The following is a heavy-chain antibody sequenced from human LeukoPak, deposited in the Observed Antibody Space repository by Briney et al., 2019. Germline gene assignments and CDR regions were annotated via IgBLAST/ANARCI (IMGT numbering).Heavy chain of an antibody. CDR1: GGTFSSYA. V-gene: IGHV1-69*05. Sequence: SVKVSCKASGGTFSSYAISWVRQAPGQGLEWMGRVIPIFGTANYAQKFQGRVTITTDESTSTAYMELSSLRSEDTAVYYCARDRIAAAGTRGFDYWGQGTLVTVSS. J-gene: IGHJ4*02. CDR3: ARDRIAAAGTRGFDY. CDR2: VIPIFGTA. D-gene: IGHD6-13*01.